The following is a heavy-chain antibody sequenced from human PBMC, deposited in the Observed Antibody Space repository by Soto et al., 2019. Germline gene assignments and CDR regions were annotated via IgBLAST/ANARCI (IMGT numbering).Heavy chain of an antibody. D-gene: IGHD3-10*01. CDR3: ARSRHGSGSYTHCYYGLDV. J-gene: IGHJ6*02. V-gene: IGHV3-30-3*01. Sequence: QVQLVESGGGVVQPGRSLRLSCAASGFTFISYAMHWVRQAPGKGLEWVAVISFDGSTEYYADSVKGRFTISRDNSKNTVYLQMNGLRSEDTAVYYCARSRHGSGSYTHCYYGLDVWGQGTTVTVSS. CDR1: GFTFISYA. CDR2: ISFDGSTE.